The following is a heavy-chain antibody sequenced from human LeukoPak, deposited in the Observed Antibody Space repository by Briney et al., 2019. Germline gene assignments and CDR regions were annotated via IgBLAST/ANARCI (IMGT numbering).Heavy chain of an antibody. Sequence: TGGSLRLSCAASGFTFSSYTMNWVRQAPGKGLEWVSSISSSSSYIYYAESVKGRFTMSRDNAKNSLYLQMNSLRAEDTAVYYCARATTYDILTGYFDYWGQGTLVTVSS. J-gene: IGHJ4*02. V-gene: IGHV3-21*01. CDR1: GFTFSSYT. CDR3: ARATTYDILTGYFDY. CDR2: ISSSSSYI. D-gene: IGHD3-9*01.